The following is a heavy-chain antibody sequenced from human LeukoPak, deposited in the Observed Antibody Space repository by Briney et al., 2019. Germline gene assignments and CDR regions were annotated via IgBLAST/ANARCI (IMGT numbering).Heavy chain of an antibody. CDR1: GYTFTSYG. J-gene: IGHJ4*02. CDR2: ISGYNSKT. Sequence: ASVKVSCKASGYTFTSYGISWVRQAPGQGLEWMGWISGYNSKTNYAQKLQGRVTMTTDTSTSTAYMELRSLRSDDTAVYYCARDYDILTGSPDPFDYWGQGTLVTVSS. V-gene: IGHV1-18*01. D-gene: IGHD3-9*01. CDR3: ARDYDILTGSPDPFDY.